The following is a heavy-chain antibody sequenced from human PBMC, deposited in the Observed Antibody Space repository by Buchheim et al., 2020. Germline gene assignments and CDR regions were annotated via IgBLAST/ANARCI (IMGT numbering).Heavy chain of an antibody. D-gene: IGHD5-12*01. Sequence: QVQLQESGPGLVKPSQTLSLTCTVSGGSISSGGYYWSWIRQHPGKGLEWIGYIYYSGSTYYNPSLKSRVTISVDTSKNQFSLKLSSVTAADTAVYYCARSRTYRVWRGYSGYQGYFDYWGQGTL. J-gene: IGHJ4*02. CDR2: IYYSGST. CDR1: GGSISSGGYY. V-gene: IGHV4-31*03. CDR3: ARSRTYRVWRGYSGYQGYFDY.